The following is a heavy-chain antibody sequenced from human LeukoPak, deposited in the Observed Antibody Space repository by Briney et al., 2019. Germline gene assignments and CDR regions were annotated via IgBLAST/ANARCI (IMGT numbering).Heavy chain of an antibody. J-gene: IGHJ4*02. Sequence: GEALKISCKGSGYSFTSYWIGWVRQMAGKGLEKMGIIYPGDSDTRYRPSFKGQVTISADKSISTAYLQWSSLRASDTAMYYCARLAVGYYFDYWGQGTLVTVSS. CDR1: GYSFTSYW. CDR3: ARLAVGYYFDY. CDR2: IYPGDSDT. V-gene: IGHV5-51*01. D-gene: IGHD6-13*01.